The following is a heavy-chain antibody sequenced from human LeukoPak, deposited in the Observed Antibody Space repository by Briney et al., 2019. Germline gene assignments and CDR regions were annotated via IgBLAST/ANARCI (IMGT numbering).Heavy chain of an antibody. CDR3: AREIHSSSCNDY. V-gene: IGHV3-21*04. J-gene: IGHJ4*02. Sequence: GGSLRLSCAASGFTFSSYSMNWVRQAPGKGLEWVSSISSSSSYIYYADSVKGRFTISRDNAKNSLYLQMNSLRAEDTAVYYCAREIHSSSCNDYWGQGTLVTVSS. CDR1: GFTFSSYS. D-gene: IGHD6-13*01. CDR2: ISSSSSYI.